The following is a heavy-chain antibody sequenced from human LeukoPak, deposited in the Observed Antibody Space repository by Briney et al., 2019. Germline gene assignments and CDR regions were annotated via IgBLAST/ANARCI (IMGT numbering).Heavy chain of an antibody. CDR1: GGSISSYY. D-gene: IGHD6-25*01. CDR3: ARRGRNSSGWQDYL. Sequence: KPSETLSLTCTASGGSISSYYWSWIRQPPGKGLDWIANIYHTGSTNYNPSLSSRVTISIDTAKNQFSLKLTSVTAADTAVYYCARRGRNSSGWQDYLWGQGTLVTVSS. CDR2: IYHTGST. V-gene: IGHV4-59*01. J-gene: IGHJ4*02.